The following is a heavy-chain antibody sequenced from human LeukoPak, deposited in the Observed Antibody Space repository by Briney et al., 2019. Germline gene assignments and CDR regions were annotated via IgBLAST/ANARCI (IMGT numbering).Heavy chain of an antibody. CDR2: INHSGST. V-gene: IGHV4-34*01. CDR1: GGSFSGYY. Sequence: SETLSLTCAVYGGSFSGYYWSWIRQSPGKGLEWIGEINHSGSTNYNPSLKSRVTISVDTSKNQFSLKLSSVTAADTAVYYCARGRYCSGTSCYGARFDYWGQGTLVTVSS. J-gene: IGHJ4*02. CDR3: ARGRYCSGTSCYGARFDY. D-gene: IGHD2-2*01.